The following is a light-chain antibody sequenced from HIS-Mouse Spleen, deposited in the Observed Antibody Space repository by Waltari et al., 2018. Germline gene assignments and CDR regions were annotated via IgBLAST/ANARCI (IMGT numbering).Light chain of an antibody. CDR3: QQYYSTPFT. CDR2: WAS. V-gene: IGKV4-1*01. J-gene: IGKJ3*01. Sequence: DIVMTQSPASLAVSLGQRATINCKSRQSVLYSSNNKNYLAWYQQKPGQPPKLLIYWASTREAGVPDRCSGSGSGTDFTLTISSLQAEDVAVYYCQQYYSTPFTFGPGTKVDIK. CDR1: QSVLYSSNNKNY.